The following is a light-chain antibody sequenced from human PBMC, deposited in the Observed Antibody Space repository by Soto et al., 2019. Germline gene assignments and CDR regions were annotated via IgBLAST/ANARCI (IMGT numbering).Light chain of an antibody. V-gene: IGLV2-8*01. Sequence: QSALTQPPSASGSPGQSVTVSCTGTSSDVGGYNYVSWYQQHPGKAPKLIIYEVSKRPSGVPDRFSGSKSVNTASLTVSGLQAEDEADYYCRSYAGSNNLLFGGGTKLTVL. CDR2: EVS. CDR1: SSDVGGYNY. CDR3: RSYAGSNNLL. J-gene: IGLJ2*01.